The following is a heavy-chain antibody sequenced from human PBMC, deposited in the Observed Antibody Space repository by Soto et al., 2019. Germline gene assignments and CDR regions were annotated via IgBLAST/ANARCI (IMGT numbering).Heavy chain of an antibody. CDR3: AHRRARTAAQDDAYDV. Sequence: QITLKESGPTLVKPTQILTLTCIFSGFSLRTSGVGVGWIRQPPGKSQEWLALIYWDDDKRYNPSLKSRLNLTKDTSKHQVVLTMTNMDPVDTATYYCAHRRARTAAQDDAYDVWGQGTLVVVSS. CDR1: GFSLRTSGVG. D-gene: IGHD6-13*01. CDR2: IYWDDDK. V-gene: IGHV2-5*02. J-gene: IGHJ3*01.